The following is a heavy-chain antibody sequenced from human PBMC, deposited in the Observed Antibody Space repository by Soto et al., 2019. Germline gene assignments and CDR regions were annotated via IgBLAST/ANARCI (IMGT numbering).Heavy chain of an antibody. D-gene: IGHD6-19*01. J-gene: IGHJ5*02. CDR3: AREPVAGIWFDP. CDR2: INSYNGNT. Sequence: SVNVSCKASGYTFTIYGFSWVRQAPGQGLEWMGWINSYNGNTNYAQKLQGRVTMTTDTSTSTAYMELRSLRSDDTAVYYCAREPVAGIWFDPWGQGTLVTVSS. CDR1: GYTFTIYG. V-gene: IGHV1-18*01.